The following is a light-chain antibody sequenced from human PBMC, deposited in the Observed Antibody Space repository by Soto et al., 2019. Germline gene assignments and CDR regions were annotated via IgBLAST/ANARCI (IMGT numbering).Light chain of an antibody. CDR3: QQIYRYPLT. Sequence: QLTQSPSSLSASLGDRVTITCRASQGISRYLAWYQQKPGKVPKLLISEASTLESGVPSRFSGGGFGTDFTLTISSLHPEDFAIYYCQQIYRYPLTFGGGTKVDIK. J-gene: IGKJ4*01. CDR2: EAS. CDR1: QGISRY. V-gene: IGKV1-9*01.